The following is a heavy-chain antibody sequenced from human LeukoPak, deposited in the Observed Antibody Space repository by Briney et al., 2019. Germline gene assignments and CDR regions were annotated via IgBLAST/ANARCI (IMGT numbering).Heavy chain of an antibody. Sequence: PSETLSLTCTVSGGSISSSSYYWSWIRQPPGKGLEWIGEINHSGSTNYNPSLKSRVTISVDTSKNQFSLKLSSVTAADTAVYYCARAKQWLVRALDPWGQGTLVTVSS. CDR1: GGSISSSSYY. CDR3: ARAKQWLVRALDP. V-gene: IGHV4-39*07. D-gene: IGHD6-19*01. J-gene: IGHJ5*02. CDR2: INHSGST.